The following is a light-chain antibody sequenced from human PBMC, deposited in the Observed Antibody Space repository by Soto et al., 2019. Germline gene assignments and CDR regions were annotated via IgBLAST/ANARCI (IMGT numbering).Light chain of an antibody. CDR3: QQYNNWPPLT. CDR2: GAS. J-gene: IGKJ4*01. CDR1: QSVSSN. Sequence: EIVMTQSPATLSVSPGEGATLSCRASQSVSSNLAWYQQRPGQSPRLLIYGASTRATGVPARLSGSGSGTEFTLTISSLQSEDFAAYYCQQYNNWPPLTFGGGTKVEIK. V-gene: IGKV3-15*01.